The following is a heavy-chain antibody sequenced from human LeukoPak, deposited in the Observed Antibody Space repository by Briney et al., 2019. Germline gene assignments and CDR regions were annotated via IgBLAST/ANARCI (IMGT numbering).Heavy chain of an antibody. V-gene: IGHV1-2*02. CDR2: TNPTSGDT. D-gene: IGHD3-22*01. CDR1: GHTLTDYY. J-gene: IGHJ4*02. CDR3: ARGVVYYRLDF. Sequence: ASVTVSCKASGHTLTDYYIHWVRQAPGQGLEWMGWTNPTSGDTNYAQRFQGRVTMTRDTSTSTAYMELSGLRSDDTAIYYCARGVVYYRLDFWGQGALVAVSS.